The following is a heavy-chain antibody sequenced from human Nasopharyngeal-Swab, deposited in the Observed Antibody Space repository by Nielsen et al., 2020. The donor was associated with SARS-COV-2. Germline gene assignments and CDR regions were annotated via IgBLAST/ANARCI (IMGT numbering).Heavy chain of an antibody. CDR2: ISSSSSYI. CDR1: GFTFSSYS. J-gene: IGHJ6*02. CDR3: AGGSAAGPYYYYYGMDV. Sequence: GGSLRLSCAASGFTFSSYSMNWVRQAPGKGLEWVSSISSSSSYIYYADSAKGRFTISRDNAKNSLYLQMNSLRAEDTAVYYCAGGSAAGPYYYYYGMDVWGQGTTVTVSS. V-gene: IGHV3-21*01. D-gene: IGHD6-25*01.